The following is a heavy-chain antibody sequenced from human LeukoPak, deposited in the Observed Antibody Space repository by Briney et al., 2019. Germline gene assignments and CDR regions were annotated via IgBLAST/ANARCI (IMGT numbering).Heavy chain of an antibody. V-gene: IGHV1-46*01. Sequence: ASAKVSSKASGYSFIDYYIHWVRQAPGQGLEWVGIINPSGGSTSYAQKFQGRVTMTRDTSTTTVYMELSSLRSEDTAVYYCARDQDGRSSWYYWFDPWGQGTLVTVSS. J-gene: IGHJ5*02. D-gene: IGHD6-13*01. CDR2: INPSGGST. CDR3: ARDQDGRSSWYYWFDP. CDR1: GYSFIDYY.